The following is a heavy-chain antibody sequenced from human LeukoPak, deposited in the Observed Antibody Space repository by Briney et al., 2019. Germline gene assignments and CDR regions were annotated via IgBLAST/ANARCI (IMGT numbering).Heavy chain of an antibody. J-gene: IGHJ4*02. CDR2: IYKDGST. CDR3: AEDLHFDY. V-gene: IGHV3-53*01. Sequence: GGSLRLSCAASGFTVSSNYMSWVRQAPGKGLEWVTIIYKDGSTYYADSVKGRFTISRDNSKNTLYLQMNSLRAEDTAVYYCAEDLHFDYWGQGTLVTVSS. CDR1: GFTVSSNY.